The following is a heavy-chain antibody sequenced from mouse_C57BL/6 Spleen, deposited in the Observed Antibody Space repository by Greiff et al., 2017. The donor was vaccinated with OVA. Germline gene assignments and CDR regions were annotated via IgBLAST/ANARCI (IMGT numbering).Heavy chain of an antibody. CDR3: AEGYDSWFAY. CDR2: IRLKSDNYAT. CDR1: GFTFSNYW. Sequence: EVMLVESGGGLVQPGGSMKLSCVASGFTFSNYWMNWVRQSPEKGLEWVAQIRLKSDNYATHYAESVQGSFTISRDDSKSSVYLQMNNLRAEDTGIYYCAEGYDSWFAYWGQGTLVTVSA. J-gene: IGHJ3*01. D-gene: IGHD2-4*01. V-gene: IGHV6-3*01.